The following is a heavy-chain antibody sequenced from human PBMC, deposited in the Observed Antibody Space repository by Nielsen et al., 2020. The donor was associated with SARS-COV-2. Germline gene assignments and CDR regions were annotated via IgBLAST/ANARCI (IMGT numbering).Heavy chain of an antibody. J-gene: IGHJ4*02. V-gene: IGHV3-23*01. Sequence: GESLKISCAASGFTFSSYAMSWVCQAPGKGLEWVSAISGSGGSTYYADSVKGRFTISRDNSKNTLYLQMNSLRAEDTAVYYCAKQGWNYGFPDYWGQGTLVTVSS. CDR3: AKQGWNYGFPDY. CDR1: GFTFSSYA. CDR2: ISGSGGST. D-gene: IGHD1-7*01.